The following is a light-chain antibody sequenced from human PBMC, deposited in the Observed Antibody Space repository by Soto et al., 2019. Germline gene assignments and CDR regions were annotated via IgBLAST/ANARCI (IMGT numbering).Light chain of an antibody. V-gene: IGKV3-15*01. CDR1: QSVRSD. Sequence: VVMSNSPATLSVTPRERATLSCRASQSVRSDLVWYQQKPGQAPRLLIYGASTRATAIPARYSGSGSGTEFNLTISSLQSEDFAVYYCQQYNNWPRTFGQGTKVDIK. CDR2: GAS. J-gene: IGKJ1*01. CDR3: QQYNNWPRT.